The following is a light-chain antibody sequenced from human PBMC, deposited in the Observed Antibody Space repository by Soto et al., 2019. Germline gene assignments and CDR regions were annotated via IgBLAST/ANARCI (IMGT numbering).Light chain of an antibody. CDR1: QNISNH. V-gene: IGKV1-39*01. CDR3: QQSFTAPIT. CDR2: GSS. Sequence: DIQLTQSPSFLSASVGDRVTITCRTSQNISNHLNWYQQKPGEAPKLLIYGSSSLHYGVPSRFSGSGSGSAFTLTISSLQPEDSATYYCQQSFTAPITFGQVTRLE. J-gene: IGKJ5*01.